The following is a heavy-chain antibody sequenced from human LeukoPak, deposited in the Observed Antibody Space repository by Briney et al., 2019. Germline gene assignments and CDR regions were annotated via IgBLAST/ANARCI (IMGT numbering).Heavy chain of an antibody. Sequence: SETLSLTCAVYGGSFSGYYWSWIRQPPGKGLEWIGEINHSGSTNYNPSLKSRVTISVDTSKSQFSLNLTSVTAADTAVYYCARQRAYGGPEYWGQGTLVTVSS. CDR3: ARQRAYGGPEY. V-gene: IGHV4-34*01. CDR1: GGSFSGYY. CDR2: INHSGST. D-gene: IGHD2-21*01. J-gene: IGHJ4*02.